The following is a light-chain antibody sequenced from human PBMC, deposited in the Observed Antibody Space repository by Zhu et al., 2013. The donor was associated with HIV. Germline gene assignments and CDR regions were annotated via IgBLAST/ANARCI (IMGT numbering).Light chain of an antibody. CDR2: DAS. Sequence: EIVLTQSPGTLSLSPGERATLSCRASQSVSSSYLAWYQQKPGQAPRLLIYDASTLDTGVPSRFSGSGSGTDFTFTINNLQPEDNATYYCQQYDNFPHTFGQGTELEI. V-gene: IGKV3-20*01. J-gene: IGKJ2*01. CDR3: QQYDNFPHT. CDR1: QSVSSSY.